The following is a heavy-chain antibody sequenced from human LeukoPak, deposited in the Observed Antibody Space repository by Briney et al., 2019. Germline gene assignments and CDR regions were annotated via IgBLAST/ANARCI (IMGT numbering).Heavy chain of an antibody. CDR3: ASFPVPAAYYYYGMDV. CDR1: GFTFSSYW. V-gene: IGHV3-21*01. D-gene: IGHD2-2*01. CDR2: ISSSSSYI. Sequence: PGGSLRLSCAASGFTFSSYWMSWVRQAPGKGLEWVSSISSSSSYIYYADSVKGRFTISRDNAKNSLYLQMNSLRAEDTAVYYCASFPVPAAYYYYGMDVWGQGTTVTVSS. J-gene: IGHJ6*02.